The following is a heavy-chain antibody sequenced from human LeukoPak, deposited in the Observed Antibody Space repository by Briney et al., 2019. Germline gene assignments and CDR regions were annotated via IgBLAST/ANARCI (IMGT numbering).Heavy chain of an antibody. D-gene: IGHD4-23*01. Sequence: APVEVSCKASGYTFTSYYMHWVRQAPGQGLEWMGIINPSGGSTSYAQKFQGRVTMTRDTSTSTVYMELSSLRSEDTAVYYCASDYGGDHFDIWGQGIMVTVSS. CDR2: INPSGGST. J-gene: IGHJ3*02. CDR3: ASDYGGDHFDI. V-gene: IGHV1-46*01. CDR1: GYTFTSYY.